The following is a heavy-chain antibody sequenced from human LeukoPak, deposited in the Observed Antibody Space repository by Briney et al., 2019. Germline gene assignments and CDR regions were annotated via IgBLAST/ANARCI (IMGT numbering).Heavy chain of an antibody. CDR1: GFTFTSYW. D-gene: IGHD1-26*01. CDR2: INNDGGST. Sequence: GGSLRLSCATSGFTFTSYWMHWVRQAPGEGLMWVSRINNDGGSTIYADSVKGRFTISRDNAKNTLYLQMNSLRAEDTAVYYCARDSGLRWELDAFDIWGQGTMVTVSS. J-gene: IGHJ3*02. V-gene: IGHV3-74*01. CDR3: ARDSGLRWELDAFDI.